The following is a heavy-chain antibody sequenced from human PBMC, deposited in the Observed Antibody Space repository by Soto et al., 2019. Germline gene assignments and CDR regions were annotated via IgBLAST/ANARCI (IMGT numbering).Heavy chain of an antibody. Sequence: SETLSLTCAVYGGSFSGYYCIWSPHPPFKGLEWIGEINHSGSTNYSPSLRSRVTISVDTSKSQFSLELSSVAAADTAVYYCARGGYSSGWYRANWCDPWGQGTLVTVSS. D-gene: IGHD6-19*01. V-gene: IGHV4-34*01. CDR1: GGSFSGYY. CDR2: INHSGST. J-gene: IGHJ5*02. CDR3: ARGGYSSGWYRANWCDP.